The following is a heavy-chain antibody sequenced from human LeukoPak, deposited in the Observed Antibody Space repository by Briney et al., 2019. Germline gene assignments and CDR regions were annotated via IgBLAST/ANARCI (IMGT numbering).Heavy chain of an antibody. CDR1: GFTFSSYE. Sequence: GGSLRLSCAASGFTFSSYEMNWVRQAPGKGLEWVSYISSSGSTIYYADSVKGRFTISRDNAKNSLYLQMNSLRAEDTAVCYCASTVAAADPFDYWGQGTLVTVSS. CDR3: ASTVAAADPFDY. CDR2: ISSSGSTI. V-gene: IGHV3-48*03. J-gene: IGHJ4*02. D-gene: IGHD6-13*01.